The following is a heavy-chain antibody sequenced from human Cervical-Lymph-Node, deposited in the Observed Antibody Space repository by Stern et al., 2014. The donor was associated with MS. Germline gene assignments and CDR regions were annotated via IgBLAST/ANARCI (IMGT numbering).Heavy chain of an antibody. CDR2: ISSSSSII. CDR3: ARSLSLQGI. V-gene: IGHV3-48*02. J-gene: IGHJ4*02. Sequence: EVQLVESGGGLVQPGGSLRLSCVASGFSLSNYAMNWVRQAPGKGLEWVSSISSSSSIISYGDSVNGRFTISTDKATNSLYLQMDSLRDEDTAVYYCARSLSLQGIWGQGTLVTVSS. CDR1: GFSLSNYA. D-gene: IGHD2-21*01.